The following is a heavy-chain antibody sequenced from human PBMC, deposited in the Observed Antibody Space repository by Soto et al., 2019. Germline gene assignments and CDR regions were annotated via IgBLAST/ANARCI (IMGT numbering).Heavy chain of an antibody. J-gene: IGHJ5*02. V-gene: IGHV3-15*01. D-gene: IGHD2-2*02. CDR1: GFTFSNAW. CDR3: TTDPGVVVPAAIGVAFDP. CDR2: IKSKTDGGTT. Sequence: GGSLRLSCAASGFTFSNAWMSWVRQAPGKGLEWVGRIKSKTDGGTTDYAAPVKGRFTISRDDSKNTLYLQMNSLKTEDTAVYYCTTDPGVVVPAAIGVAFDPWGQGTLVTVSS.